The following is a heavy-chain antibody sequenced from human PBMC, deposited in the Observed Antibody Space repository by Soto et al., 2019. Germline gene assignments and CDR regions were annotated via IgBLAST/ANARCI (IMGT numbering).Heavy chain of an antibody. CDR1: GYAFTGYY. CDR2: INPNSGDT. V-gene: IGHV1-2*02. Sequence: ASVKVSFKSSGYAFTGYYIHWVRQAPGQGLEWMGWINPNSGDTNYAQKFQGRVTMTRDTSFSTAYMELSSLRSDDTAVYYCATRYSYVHFWGQGTLVNRLL. J-gene: IGHJ4*02. CDR3: ATRYSYVHF. D-gene: IGHD5-18*01.